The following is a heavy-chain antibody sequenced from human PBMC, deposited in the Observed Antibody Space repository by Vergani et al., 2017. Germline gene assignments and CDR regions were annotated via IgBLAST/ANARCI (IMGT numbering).Heavy chain of an antibody. CDR3: AKAKPRNSGYDYLYYYHAMDV. Sequence: EVQLLESGGDLVQPGGSLRLSCAASGFTFNHYAMNWVRQAPGKGLEWVSGISGRGWSTYYSGSVKGRFTISRDSSKNTLYLQMNSLSAGDTAVYYCAKAKPRNSGYDYLYYYHAMDVGGQGTTVTVSS. CDR1: GFTFNHYA. J-gene: IGHJ6*02. V-gene: IGHV3-23*01. CDR2: ISGRGWST. D-gene: IGHD5-12*01.